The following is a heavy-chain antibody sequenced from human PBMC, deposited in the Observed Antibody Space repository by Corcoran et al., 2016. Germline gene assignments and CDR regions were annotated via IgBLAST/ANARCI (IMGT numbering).Heavy chain of an antibody. CDR1: GGSISSGGYY. D-gene: IGHD2-15*01. CDR3: ARGACSGGSCYSGGSYWYFDL. V-gene: IGHV4-31*03. CDR2: IYYSRST. J-gene: IGHJ2*01. Sequence: QVQLQESGPGLVKPSQTLSLTCTVSGGSISSGGYYWSWIRQHPGKGMEWIGSIYYSRSTYYNPSLKSRVTISVDTSKNLFSLKLSSVTAADTAVYYCARGACSGGSCYSGGSYWYFDLWGRGTLVTVSS.